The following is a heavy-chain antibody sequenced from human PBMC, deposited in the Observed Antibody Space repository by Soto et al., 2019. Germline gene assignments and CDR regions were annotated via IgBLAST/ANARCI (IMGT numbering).Heavy chain of an antibody. J-gene: IGHJ6*02. CDR1: GYTLTELS. D-gene: IGHD6-6*01. Sequence: GASVKVSCKVSGYTLTELSMHWVRQAPGKGLEWMGGFDPEDGETIYAQKFQGRVTMTEDTSTDTAYMELSSLRSEDTAVYYCATCGRIAARHPDYYYYYGMDVWGQGTTVTVSS. V-gene: IGHV1-24*01. CDR2: FDPEDGET. CDR3: ATCGRIAARHPDYYYYYGMDV.